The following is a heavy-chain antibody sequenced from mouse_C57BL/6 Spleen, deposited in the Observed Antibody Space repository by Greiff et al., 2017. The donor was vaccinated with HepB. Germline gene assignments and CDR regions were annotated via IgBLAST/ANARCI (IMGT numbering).Heavy chain of an antibody. CDR2: IWSGGST. D-gene: IGHD1-1*01. CDR1: GFSLTSYG. V-gene: IGHV2-2*01. CDR3: ARKITTVEGYFDV. Sequence: VQLVESGPGLVQPSQSLSITCTVSGFSLTSYGVHWVRQSPGKGLEWLGVIWSGGSTDYNAAFISRLSISKDNSKSQVFFKMNSLQADDTAIYYCARKITTVEGYFDVWGTGTTVTVSS. J-gene: IGHJ1*03.